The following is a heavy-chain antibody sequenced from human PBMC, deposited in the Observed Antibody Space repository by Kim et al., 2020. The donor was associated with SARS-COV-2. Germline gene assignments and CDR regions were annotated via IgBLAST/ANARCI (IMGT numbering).Heavy chain of an antibody. CDR3: AIVKGLGGEY. Sequence: GGSLRLSCAASGFTFSSYWMSWVRQAPGKGLEGVANIKQNRNEKYYADSVKDRFTISRDNAKNSLHMQMNSLRVEDSAVYYCAIVKGLGGEYWGQGTLVTVSS. D-gene: IGHD3-16*01. CDR1: GFTFSSYW. V-gene: IGHV3-7*01. CDR2: IKQNRNEK. J-gene: IGHJ4*02.